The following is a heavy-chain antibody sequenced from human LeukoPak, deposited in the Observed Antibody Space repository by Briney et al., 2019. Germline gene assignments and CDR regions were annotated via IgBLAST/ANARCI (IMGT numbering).Heavy chain of an antibody. V-gene: IGHV3-23*01. CDR2: ISGSGGST. J-gene: IGHJ3*02. D-gene: IGHD3-22*01. CDR3: AKGTYSSGYSAFDI. CDR1: GFIFSSYG. Sequence: PGGTLRLSCAASGFIFSSYGMTWVRQAPGKGLEWVSAISGSGGSTYYADSVKGRFTISRDNSKNTLYLQMNSLRAEDTAVYYCAKGTYSSGYSAFDIWGQGTMVTVSS.